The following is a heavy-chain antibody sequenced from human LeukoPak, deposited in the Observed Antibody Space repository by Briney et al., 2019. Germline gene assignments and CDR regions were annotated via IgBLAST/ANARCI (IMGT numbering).Heavy chain of an antibody. V-gene: IGHV1-69*05. CDR1: GGTFSSYA. CDR3: AREDHETYYYDSSGYWWYY. Sequence: SVKVSCKASGGTFSSYAISWVRQAPEQGLEWMGRIIPIFGTASYAQKFQGRVTITTDESTSTAYMELSSLRSEDTAVYYCAREDHETYYYDSSGYWWYYWGQGTLVTVSS. D-gene: IGHD3-22*01. CDR2: IIPIFGTA. J-gene: IGHJ4*02.